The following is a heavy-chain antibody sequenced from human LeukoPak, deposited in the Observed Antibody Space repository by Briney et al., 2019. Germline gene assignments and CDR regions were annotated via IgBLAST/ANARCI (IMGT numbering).Heavy chain of an antibody. CDR3: AKDPGDYDFYYMDV. CDR1: GFTFTSYA. Sequence: GGSLRLSCAASGFTFTSYAMSWVRQAPGKGLERVSAISGRGANTYYADSVKGRFAISRDNSKNTLYLQMNSLRAEDTAVYYCAKDPGDYDFYYMDVWGKGTTVTVSS. V-gene: IGHV3-23*01. CDR2: ISGRGANT. D-gene: IGHD3-3*01. J-gene: IGHJ6*03.